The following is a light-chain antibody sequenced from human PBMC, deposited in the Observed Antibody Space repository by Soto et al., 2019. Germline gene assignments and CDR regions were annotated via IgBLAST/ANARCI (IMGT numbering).Light chain of an antibody. CDR2: EVD. Sequence: QSALTQPASVSGSPGQSITISCTESSSDVGDYTYVSWYQLHPGKAPKLVIYEVDNRPSGVSNRFSGSKSGNTASLTISGLQAEDEADYYCSSYTSTTTLEVVFGGGTKVTVL. J-gene: IGLJ2*01. V-gene: IGLV2-14*01. CDR1: SSDVGDYTY. CDR3: SSYTSTTTLEVV.